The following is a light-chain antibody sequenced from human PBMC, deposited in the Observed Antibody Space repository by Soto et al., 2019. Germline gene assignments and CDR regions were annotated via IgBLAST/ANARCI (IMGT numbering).Light chain of an antibody. CDR2: DAS. J-gene: IGKJ1*01. V-gene: IGKV1-5*01. CDR3: QQYNSYSGT. Sequence: GDRVTITCRASRSISSWLAWYQQKPGKAPKLLIYDASSLESGVPSRFSGSGSGTEFTLTISSLQPDDFATYYCQQYNSYSGTFGQGTKVDIK. CDR1: RSISSW.